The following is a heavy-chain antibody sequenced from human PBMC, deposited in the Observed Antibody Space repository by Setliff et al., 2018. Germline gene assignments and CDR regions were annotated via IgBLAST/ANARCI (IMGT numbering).Heavy chain of an antibody. CDR3: AKRGDTRTFDY. V-gene: IGHV3-23*01. CDR1: GFTFSSYT. Sequence: QAGGSLRLSCEASGFTFSSYTMTWVRQAPGEGLEWVSGISARTGLTYYADSVKGRFTMSRDISKNTVYLHMTSLRAEDTAMYYCAKRGDTRTFDYWGQGTLVTVSS. D-gene: IGHD5-18*01. J-gene: IGHJ4*02. CDR2: ISARTGLT.